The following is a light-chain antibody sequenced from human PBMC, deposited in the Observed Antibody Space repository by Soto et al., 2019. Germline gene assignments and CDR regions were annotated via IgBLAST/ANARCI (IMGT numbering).Light chain of an antibody. J-gene: IGLJ2*01. CDR1: SYHKNYS. V-gene: IGLV4-60*03. CDR2: VEASGTY. Sequence: QSVLNQSSSASASLGSSGKLTCTLRSYHKNYSIAWHQQHPGKAPRFLMTVEASGTYNNGSGIPDLFSGSSSGADRDLTNSTLQSEDEAQYYCETWDNDTRVFGGGTKPTVL. CDR3: ETWDNDTRV.